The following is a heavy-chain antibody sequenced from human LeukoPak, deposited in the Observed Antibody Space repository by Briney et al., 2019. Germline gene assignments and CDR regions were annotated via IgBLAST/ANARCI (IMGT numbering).Heavy chain of an antibody. CDR2: ISSSSSTI. D-gene: IGHD1-1*01. J-gene: IGHJ6*02. CDR3: ARDQLEPHYYYYGMDV. Sequence: PGGSLGLSCAASGFTFSSYSMNWVRQAPGKGLEWVSYISSSSSTIYYADSVKGRFTISRDNAKNSLYLQMNSLRDEDTAVYYCARDQLEPHYYYYGMDVWGQGTTVTVSS. V-gene: IGHV3-48*02. CDR1: GFTFSSYS.